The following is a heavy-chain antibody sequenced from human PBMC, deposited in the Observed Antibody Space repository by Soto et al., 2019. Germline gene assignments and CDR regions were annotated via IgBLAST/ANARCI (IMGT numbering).Heavy chain of an antibody. Sequence: SETLSLTCSLSDGSINSRTSYWGWIRQPPGKGLEWIGSVYYDGTTFYNSSLKSRLTISVDTSRDQFSLRLTSVTAADAALYYCARHGYCSNGRCHGGGFDIWGLGTMVTVSS. D-gene: IGHD2-15*01. V-gene: IGHV4-39*01. CDR2: VYYDGTT. CDR3: ARHGYCSNGRCHGGGFDI. CDR1: DGSINSRTSY. J-gene: IGHJ3*02.